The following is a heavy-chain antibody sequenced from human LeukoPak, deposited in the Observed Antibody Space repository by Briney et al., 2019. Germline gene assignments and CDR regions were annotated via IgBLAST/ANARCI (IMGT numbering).Heavy chain of an antibody. J-gene: IGHJ4*02. Sequence: SETLSLTCTVSGGSISSYYWSWIRRPPGKGLEWIGYVYSSGSTNYNPSLKSRVTISVDTSKNQFSLKLSSVTAADTAVYYCARYSYGGYHFDYWGQGTLVTVSS. V-gene: IGHV4-59*01. CDR2: VYSSGST. D-gene: IGHD5-18*01. CDR1: GGSISSYY. CDR3: ARYSYGGYHFDY.